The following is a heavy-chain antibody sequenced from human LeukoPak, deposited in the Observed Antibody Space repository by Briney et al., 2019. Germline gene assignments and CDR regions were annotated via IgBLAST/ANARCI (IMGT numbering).Heavy chain of an antibody. V-gene: IGHV4-39*07. Sequence: SETLSLTCTVSGGSISSYYWGWIRQPPGKGLEWIGSIYYSGSTYYNPSLKSRVTISVDTSKNQFSLKLSSVTAADTAVYYCARDRGYMKTHYYYYMDVWGKGTTVTVSS. CDR1: GGSISSYY. CDR2: IYYSGST. CDR3: ARDRGYMKTHYYYYMDV. J-gene: IGHJ6*03. D-gene: IGHD6-13*01.